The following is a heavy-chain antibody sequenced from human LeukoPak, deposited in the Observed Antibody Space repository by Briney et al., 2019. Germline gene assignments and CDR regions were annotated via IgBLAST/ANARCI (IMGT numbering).Heavy chain of an antibody. CDR1: GFTFSTYA. J-gene: IGHJ4*02. Sequence: GGSLRLSCAASGFTFSTYAMTWVRQAPGKGLEWVSSFSGSFSSTYYVDSVKGRFTISRDNSENTLYLQMNSLRAEDTAVYYCAKGGTVIARLIAADWGQGTLVTVSS. CDR3: AKGGTVIARLIAAD. V-gene: IGHV3-23*01. CDR2: FSGSFSST. D-gene: IGHD6-6*01.